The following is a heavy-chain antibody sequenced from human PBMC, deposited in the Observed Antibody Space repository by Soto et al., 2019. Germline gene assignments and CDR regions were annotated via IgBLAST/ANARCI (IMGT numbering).Heavy chain of an antibody. CDR2: IIPILGTA. V-gene: IGHV1-69*13. Sequence: SVKVSCKASGGTFSSYAISWVRQAPGQGLEWMGGIIPILGTANYAQKFQGRVTITADESTSTAYMELSSLRSEDTAVYYCARFQDILVVPAAMPSYYGMDVWGQGTTVTVSS. D-gene: IGHD2-2*01. J-gene: IGHJ6*02. CDR1: GGTFSSYA. CDR3: ARFQDILVVPAAMPSYYGMDV.